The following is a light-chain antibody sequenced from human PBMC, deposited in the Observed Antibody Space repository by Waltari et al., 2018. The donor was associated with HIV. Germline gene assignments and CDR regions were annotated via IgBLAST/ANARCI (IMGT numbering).Light chain of an antibody. CDR3: QQLNSYLRT. Sequence: DIQLTQSPSFLSASVGDRVTITCRASQGITSYLAWYQQKPGKAPKLLIYAGSTLQSGVPSRFSGSGSGTEFTLTSSSLQPEDFATYYCQQLNSYLRTFGQGTRLEIK. J-gene: IGKJ5*01. CDR1: QGITSY. CDR2: AGS. V-gene: IGKV1-9*01.